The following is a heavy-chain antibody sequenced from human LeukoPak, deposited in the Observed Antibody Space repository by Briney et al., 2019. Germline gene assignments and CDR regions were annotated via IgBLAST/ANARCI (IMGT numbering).Heavy chain of an antibody. Sequence: GGSLILSCTASGFPFNRFAMSWVRQAPGQGLAWVSAISGGGDAHYADSVKGRFTISRDNSKNTLFLHMNNLTADDTALYYCAKEGITGADSWGQGTLVSVSS. CDR3: AKEGITGADS. CDR2: ISGGGDA. J-gene: IGHJ4*02. CDR1: GFPFNRFA. V-gene: IGHV3-23*01.